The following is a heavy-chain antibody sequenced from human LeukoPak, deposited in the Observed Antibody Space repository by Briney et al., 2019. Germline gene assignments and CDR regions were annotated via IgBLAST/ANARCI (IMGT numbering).Heavy chain of an antibody. Sequence: SETLSLTCTVSGVSISSYYWSWIRQPPGKGLEWIGYIYYSGSTNYNPSLKSRVTISVDTSKNQFSLKLSSVTAADTAVYYCARHVLVPAARGWFDPWGQGTLVTVSS. CDR2: IYYSGST. CDR3: ARHVLVPAARGWFDP. J-gene: IGHJ5*02. CDR1: GVSISSYY. V-gene: IGHV4-59*08. D-gene: IGHD2-2*01.